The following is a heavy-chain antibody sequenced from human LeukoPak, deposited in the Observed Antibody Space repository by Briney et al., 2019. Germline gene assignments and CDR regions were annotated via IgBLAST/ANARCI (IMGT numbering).Heavy chain of an antibody. Sequence: ASVKVSCKASGYTSTSYYMHWVRQAPGQGLEWMGIINPSGGSTSYAQKFQGRVTMTRDTSTSTVYMELSSLRSEDTAVYYCARVHRIAAAGSYGMDVWGQGTTVTVSS. D-gene: IGHD6-13*01. CDR2: INPSGGST. CDR1: GYTSTSYY. CDR3: ARVHRIAAAGSYGMDV. V-gene: IGHV1-46*01. J-gene: IGHJ6*02.